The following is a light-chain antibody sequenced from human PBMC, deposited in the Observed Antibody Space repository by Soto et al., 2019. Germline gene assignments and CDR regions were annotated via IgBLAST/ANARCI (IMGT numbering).Light chain of an antibody. CDR2: RNN. CDR3: AARDDSLSGHWV. J-gene: IGLJ3*02. Sequence: QSVLTQPPSASGTLGQRVTISCSGSSSNIGSEYVVWYQHLPGTAPKLRIDRNNQRPSGVPDRFAGSKSGTSASLAISGLRSEDEADYYCAARDDSLSGHWVFGGGTKLTVL. V-gene: IGLV1-47*01. CDR1: SSNIGSEY.